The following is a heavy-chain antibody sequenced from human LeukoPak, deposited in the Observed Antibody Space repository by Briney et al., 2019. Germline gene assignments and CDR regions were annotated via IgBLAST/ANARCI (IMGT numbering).Heavy chain of an antibody. CDR1: GGSISSSSYY. CDR3: ASHPSIAVAGTIDY. Sequence: SETLSLTCTVSGGSISSSSYYWGWIRQPPGKGREWIGSIYYSGSTYDNPSLKSRVTISVDTSKTQFSLKLSSVTAADTAVYYCASHPSIAVAGTIDYWGQGTLVTVSS. J-gene: IGHJ4*02. V-gene: IGHV4-39*01. CDR2: IYYSGST. D-gene: IGHD6-19*01.